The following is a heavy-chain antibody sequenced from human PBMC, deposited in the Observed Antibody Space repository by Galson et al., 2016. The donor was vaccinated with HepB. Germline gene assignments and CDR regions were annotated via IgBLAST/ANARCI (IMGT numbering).Heavy chain of an antibody. J-gene: IGHJ6*02. D-gene: IGHD1/OR15-1a*01. CDR1: GDSVSSNNAI. Sequence: CAISGDSVSSNNAIWNWIRQSPSRGLEWLGRTYYRSKWYNDYGVSVKSRITISPDTSKNQFSLQLTSVTPEDTAVYYCAGHLRMGRTSNGLDVWGLGTTVTVSS. CDR3: AGHLRMGRTSNGLDV. CDR2: TYYRSKWYN. V-gene: IGHV6-1*01.